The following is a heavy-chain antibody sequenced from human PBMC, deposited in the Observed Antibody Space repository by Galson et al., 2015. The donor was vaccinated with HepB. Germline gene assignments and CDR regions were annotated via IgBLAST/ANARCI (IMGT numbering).Heavy chain of an antibody. CDR2: IYYSGST. J-gene: IGHJ3*02. CDR1: GGSISSGGYY. Sequence: TLSLTCTVSGGSISSGGYYWSWIRQHPGKGLEWIGYIYYSGSTYYNPSLKSRVTISVDTSKNQFSLKLSSVTAADTAVYYCARGGAEYGSGIGGAFDIWGQGTMVTVSS. CDR3: ARGGAEYGSGIGGAFDI. D-gene: IGHD3-10*01. V-gene: IGHV4-31*03.